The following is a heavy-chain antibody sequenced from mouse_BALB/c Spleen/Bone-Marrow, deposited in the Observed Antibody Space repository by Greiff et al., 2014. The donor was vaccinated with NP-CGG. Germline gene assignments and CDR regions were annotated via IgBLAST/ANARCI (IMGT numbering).Heavy chain of an antibody. V-gene: IGHV1S56*01. CDR1: GYTFTSYD. CDR2: IYPGDGST. CDR3: ARSLSNRMIRGFAY. Sequence: QVQLQQSGPELAKPGALVKISCKASGYTFTSYDINWVKQRPGQGLEWIGWIYPGDGSTKYNEKFKGKATLTADKSSSTAYMQLSSLTSENSAVYFCARSLSNRMIRGFAYWGQGTLVTVSA. J-gene: IGHJ3*01. D-gene: IGHD2-4*01.